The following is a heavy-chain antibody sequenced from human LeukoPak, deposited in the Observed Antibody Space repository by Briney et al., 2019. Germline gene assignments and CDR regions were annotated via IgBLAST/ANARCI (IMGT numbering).Heavy chain of an antibody. J-gene: IGHJ4*02. CDR3: AKSRGDGYNEFDY. D-gene: IGHD5-24*01. V-gene: IGHV3-9*01. CDR1: GFTFDDYA. CDR2: ISWNSGSI. Sequence: GGSLRLSCAASGFTFDDYAMHWVRQAPGKGLEWVSGISWNSGSIGYADSMKGRFTISRDNAKNSLYLQMNSLRAEDTALYYCAKSRGDGYNEFDYWGQGTLVTVSS.